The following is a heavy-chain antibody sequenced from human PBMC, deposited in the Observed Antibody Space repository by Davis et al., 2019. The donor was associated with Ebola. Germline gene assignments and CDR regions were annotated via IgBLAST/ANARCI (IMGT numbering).Heavy chain of an antibody. J-gene: IGHJ6*02. D-gene: IGHD4-17*01. CDR2: FDPEDGET. CDR3: ARGAYGHYFYGMDV. V-gene: IGHV1-24*01. CDR1: GYTLTELS. Sequence: ASVKVSCKVSGYTLTELSIHWVRQAPGKGLEWMGGFDPEDGETIYAQKFQGRVTMTEDTSTSTAYMELRSLRSDDTAVYYCARGAYGHYFYGMDVWGQGSTVTVSS.